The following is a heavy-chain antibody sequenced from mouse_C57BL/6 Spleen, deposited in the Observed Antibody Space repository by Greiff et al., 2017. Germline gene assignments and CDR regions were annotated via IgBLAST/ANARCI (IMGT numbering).Heavy chain of an antibody. D-gene: IGHD1-1*01. J-gene: IGHJ1*03. CDR2: IWSGGST. Sequence: VHLVESGPGLVQPSQSLSITCTVSGFSLTSYGVHWVRQSPGKGLEWLGVIWSGGSTDYNAAFISRLSISKDNSKSQVFFKMNSLQADDTAIYYCASLITTGYFDVWGTGTTVTVSS. CDR3: ASLITTGYFDV. V-gene: IGHV2-2*01. CDR1: GFSLTSYG.